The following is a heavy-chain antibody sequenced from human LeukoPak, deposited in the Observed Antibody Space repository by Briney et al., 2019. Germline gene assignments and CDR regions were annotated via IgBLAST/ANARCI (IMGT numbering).Heavy chain of an antibody. D-gene: IGHD3-10*01. J-gene: IGHJ5*02. CDR2: ISSTGDYI. Sequence: PGGSLRLSCAASGFTFSRYTMNWVRQAPGKGLEWVSSISSTGDYIYYADSGKGRFTISRDNAKNSLYLQMNSLRAADTAVYYCAREARVGNWFDPWGQGTLVTVSS. CDR1: GFTFSRYT. V-gene: IGHV3-21*01. CDR3: AREARVGNWFDP.